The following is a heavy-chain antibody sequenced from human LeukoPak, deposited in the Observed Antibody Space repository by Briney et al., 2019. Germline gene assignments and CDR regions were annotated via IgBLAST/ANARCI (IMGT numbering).Heavy chain of an antibody. CDR1: GGSISSSNW. CDR2: IYHSGST. D-gene: IGHD3-3*01. Sequence: PSETLSLTCAVSGGSISSSNWWSWVRQPPGKGLEWIGEIYHSGSTNYNPSLKSRVTISVDKSKNQFSLKLSSVTAADTAVYYCARSLWVAYDFWSGYYRNWFDPWGQGTLVTVSS. J-gene: IGHJ5*02. CDR3: ARSLWVAYDFWSGYYRNWFDP. V-gene: IGHV4-4*02.